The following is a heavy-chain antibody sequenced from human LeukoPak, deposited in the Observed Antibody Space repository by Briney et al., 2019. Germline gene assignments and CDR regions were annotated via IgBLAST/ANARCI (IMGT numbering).Heavy chain of an antibody. CDR3: ARDWGSSSFFDY. V-gene: IGHV3-48*03. Sequence: GGSLRLSRAASGFTFSSYEMSWLRQAPGKGLEWGSYTGSSGSTIYYADSVKGRFTISRDNAKNSLYLQMNNLRAEDTAVYYCARDWGSSSFFDYWGQGTLVTVSS. J-gene: IGHJ4*02. CDR2: TGSSGSTI. D-gene: IGHD6-6*01. CDR1: GFTFSSYE.